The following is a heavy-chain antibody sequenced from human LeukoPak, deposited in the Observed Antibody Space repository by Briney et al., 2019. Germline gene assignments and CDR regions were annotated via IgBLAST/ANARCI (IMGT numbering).Heavy chain of an antibody. CDR1: GYTFTSYY. V-gene: IGHV1-46*01. CDR3: AREGYSSSWPEGFDP. CDR2: INPSGGST. J-gene: IGHJ5*02. D-gene: IGHD6-13*01. Sequence: ASVKVSCKASGYTFTSYYMHWVQQAPGQGLEWMGIINPSGGSTSYAQKFQGRVTMTRDTSTSTVYMELSSLRSEDTAVYYCAREGYSSSWPEGFDPWGQGTLVTVSS.